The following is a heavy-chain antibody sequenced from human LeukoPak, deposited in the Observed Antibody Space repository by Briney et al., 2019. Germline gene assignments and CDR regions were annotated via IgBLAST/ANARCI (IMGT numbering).Heavy chain of an antibody. CDR2: IYYSGST. CDR1: GGSISSYY. Sequence: KPSQTLSLTCTVSGGSISSYYWSWIRQPPGKGLEWIGYIYYSGSTNHNPSLKSRVTMSVDTSKNQFSLKLSSVTAADTAVYYCARALRPNPIDSWGQGTLVTVSS. J-gene: IGHJ4*02. CDR3: ARALRPNPIDS. V-gene: IGHV4-59*01.